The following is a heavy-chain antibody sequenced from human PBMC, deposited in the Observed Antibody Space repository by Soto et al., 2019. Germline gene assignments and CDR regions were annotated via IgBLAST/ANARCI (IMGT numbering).Heavy chain of an antibody. CDR1: GYTFTSYG. CDR3: ARGKGISSSWYGDYYYYGMDV. V-gene: IGHV1-18*01. J-gene: IGHJ6*02. Sequence: ASVKVSCKASGYTFTSYGISWVRQAPGQGLEWMGWISAYNGNTNYAQKLQGRVTMTTDTSTSTAYMELRSLRSDDTAVYYCARGKGISSSWYGDYYYYGMDVWGQGTTVTVSS. CDR2: ISAYNGNT. D-gene: IGHD6-13*01.